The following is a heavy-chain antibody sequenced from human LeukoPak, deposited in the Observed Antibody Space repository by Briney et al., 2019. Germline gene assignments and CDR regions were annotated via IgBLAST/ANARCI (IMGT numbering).Heavy chain of an antibody. D-gene: IGHD2-2*01. Sequence: PGGSLRLSCAASGFTFSSYSMNWVRQAPGKGLEWVSSISSSSSYIYYADSVKGRFTISRDNAKNSLYLQMNSLRAEDTAVYYCARAYCSSTSCYANDYWGQGTLVTVSS. CDR3: ARAYCSSTSCYANDY. CDR1: GFTFSSYS. CDR2: ISSSSSYI. V-gene: IGHV3-21*03. J-gene: IGHJ4*02.